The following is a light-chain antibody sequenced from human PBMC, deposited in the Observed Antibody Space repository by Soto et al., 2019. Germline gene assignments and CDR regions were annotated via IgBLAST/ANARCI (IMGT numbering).Light chain of an antibody. CDR2: GAS. CDR1: QSVSSSY. J-gene: IGKJ5*01. CDR3: QQYGSSIT. Sequence: IVWTQSPGTLSLSPGERATLSCRASQSVSSSYLAWHQQQPGQAPRLLIYGASSRATGIPDRLSGSGSGTDFTLTISRLEPEDFAVYYCQQYGSSITVGQGTRLEIK. V-gene: IGKV3-20*01.